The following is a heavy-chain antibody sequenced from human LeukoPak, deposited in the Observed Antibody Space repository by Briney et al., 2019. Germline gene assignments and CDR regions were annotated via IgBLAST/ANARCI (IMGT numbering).Heavy chain of an antibody. V-gene: IGHV3-74*01. CDR3: ARAKYSSSWPDY. CDR1: GFTFSSYW. D-gene: IGHD6-13*01. J-gene: IGHJ4*02. CDR2: INSDGSST. Sequence: PGGSLRLSCAASGFTFSSYWMHWVRQAPGKGLVWVSRINSDGSSTSYADSVKGRFTISRDNAKNTLYLQMNSLRAEDTAVYYCARAKYSSSWPDYWGQGTLVTVSS.